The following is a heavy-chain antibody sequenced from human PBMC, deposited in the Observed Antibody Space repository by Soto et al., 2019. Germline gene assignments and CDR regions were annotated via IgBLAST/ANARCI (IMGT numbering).Heavy chain of an antibody. CDR2: ISTYNGNT. V-gene: IGHV1-18*01. J-gene: IGHJ4*02. CDR1: GYTFTTYD. CDR3: ARDHENSGYDLVTAAGNHDY. D-gene: IGHD5-12*01. Sequence: GASVKVSCKASGYTFTTYDISWVRQAPGQGLEWMGRISTYNGNTNYPQSLQGRLTMTTGTSTTTAYMELRSLRSDDTAVYYCARDHENSGYDLVTAAGNHDYWGQGTLVNVSS.